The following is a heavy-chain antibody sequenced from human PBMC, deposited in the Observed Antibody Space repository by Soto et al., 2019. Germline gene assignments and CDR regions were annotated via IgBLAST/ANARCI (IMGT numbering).Heavy chain of an antibody. Sequence: QVQLVQSGAEVKKPGASVKVSCKASGYTFTSYGISWVRQAPGQGLEWMGWISAYNGNTNYAQKLQGRVTMTTDTSTSTAYMELRSLRSDDTAVYYCARGAGDYDILTGYYMRHYYYYMDVWGKGTTVTVSS. CDR3: ARGAGDYDILTGYYMRHYYYYMDV. D-gene: IGHD3-9*01. CDR1: GYTFTSYG. J-gene: IGHJ6*03. V-gene: IGHV1-18*01. CDR2: ISAYNGNT.